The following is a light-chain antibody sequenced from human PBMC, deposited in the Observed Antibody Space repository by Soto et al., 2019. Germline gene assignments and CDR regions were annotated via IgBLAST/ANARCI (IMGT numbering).Light chain of an antibody. Sequence: HFPARRSLSPVESVTLSCRAGQGVTTNFAWYQQKSGQSPRLLIYDASTRATGVPARFSGTGSETDFTLTISGLKSQDFAVYFCQQYNNWPFSFGQGTQLENK. CDR2: DAS. CDR1: QGVTTN. V-gene: IGKV3-15*01. CDR3: QQYNNWPFS. J-gene: IGKJ5*01.